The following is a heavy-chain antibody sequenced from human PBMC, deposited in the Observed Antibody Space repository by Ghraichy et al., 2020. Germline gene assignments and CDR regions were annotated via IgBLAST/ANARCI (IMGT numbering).Heavy chain of an antibody. CDR3: ARGVTIFGVVINHSTSWFDP. Sequence: ESLNISCAASGFTFSSYSMNWVRQAPGEGLEWVSSISSSSSYIYYADSVKGRFTISRDNTKNSLYLQMNSLRAEDTAVYYCARGVTIFGVVINHSTSWFDPWGQGTLVTVSS. CDR2: ISSSSSYI. D-gene: IGHD3-3*01. V-gene: IGHV3-21*01. J-gene: IGHJ5*02. CDR1: GFTFSSYS.